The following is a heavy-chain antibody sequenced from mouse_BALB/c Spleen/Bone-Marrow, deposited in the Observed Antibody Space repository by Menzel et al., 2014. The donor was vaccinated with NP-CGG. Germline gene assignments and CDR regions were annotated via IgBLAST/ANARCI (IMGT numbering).Heavy chain of an antibody. CDR1: GYSFTSYW. Sequence: QVHVKQSGAELVRPGASVKLSCKASGYSFTSYWMNWVKQRPGQGLEWIGMIHPSDTETRLNQRFKDKATLTVDKSSSTAYMQLSSPTSEGSAVYYCARLEGNYGSTFAYWGQGTLVTVSA. V-gene: IGHV1-61*01. CDR2: IHPSDTET. J-gene: IGHJ3*01. D-gene: IGHD1-1*01. CDR3: ARLEGNYGSTFAY.